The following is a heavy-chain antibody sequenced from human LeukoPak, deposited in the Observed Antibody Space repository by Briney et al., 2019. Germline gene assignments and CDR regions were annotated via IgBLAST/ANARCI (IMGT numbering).Heavy chain of an antibody. J-gene: IGHJ4*02. D-gene: IGHD5-12*01. Sequence: SETLSLTCAVYGGFFSGYYWSWLRQPPGKGLEWIGEINHSGSTNYHPTLTSRVPISLDTSKNQSSLTLRSVTSADPPVSSFPRGMGDSGFNFDYWGQGTLVTVSS. CDR1: GGFFSGYY. CDR2: INHSGST. V-gene: IGHV4-34*01. CDR3: PRGMGDSGFNFDY.